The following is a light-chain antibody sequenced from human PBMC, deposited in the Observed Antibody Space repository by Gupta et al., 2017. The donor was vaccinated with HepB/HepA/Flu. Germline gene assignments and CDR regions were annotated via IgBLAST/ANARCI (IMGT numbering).Light chain of an antibody. J-gene: IGKJ4*01. CDR1: QSVSRY. V-gene: IGKV3-11*01. Sequence: EIVLTPSPVTLSLSPGERATLSCRASQSVSRYLAWYQQKPGQPPSLLVFDASNRATGVPARFSGSGSGTDFTLTISSLEPEDFAVYYCQQRINWPLTFGGGTRVEIK. CDR3: QQRINWPLT. CDR2: DAS.